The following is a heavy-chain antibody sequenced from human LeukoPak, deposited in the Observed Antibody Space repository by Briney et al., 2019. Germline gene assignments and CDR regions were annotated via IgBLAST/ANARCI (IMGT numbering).Heavy chain of an antibody. CDR1: GFTFSSYA. Sequence: GSLRLSCAASGFTFSSYAMSWVRQPPGKGLEWVSTISGSGGSTHYADSVKGRFTISRDNSKNNLYLQVSGLRAEDTAVYYCARGVGAALYDFYGMDVWGQGTTVTVSS. CDR3: ARGVGAALYDFYGMDV. V-gene: IGHV3-23*01. D-gene: IGHD1-26*01. J-gene: IGHJ6*02. CDR2: ISGSGGST.